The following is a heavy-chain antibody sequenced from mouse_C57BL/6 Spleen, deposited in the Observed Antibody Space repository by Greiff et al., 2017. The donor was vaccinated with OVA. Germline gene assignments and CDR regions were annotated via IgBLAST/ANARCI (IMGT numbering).Heavy chain of an antibody. Sequence: QVHVKQPGAELVRPGSSVKLSCKASGYTFTSYWMDWVKQRPGQGLEWIGNIYPSDSETPYNQKFKDKATLTVDKSSSTAYMQLSSLTSEDSAVYYCARDDGYYVFDYWGQGTTLTVSS. J-gene: IGHJ2*01. CDR1: GYTFTSYW. V-gene: IGHV1-61*01. D-gene: IGHD2-3*01. CDR3: ARDDGYYVFDY. CDR2: IYPSDSET.